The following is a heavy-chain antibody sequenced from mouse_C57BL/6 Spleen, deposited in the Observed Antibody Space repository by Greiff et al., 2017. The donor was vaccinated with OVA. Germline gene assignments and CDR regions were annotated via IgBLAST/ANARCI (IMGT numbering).Heavy chain of an antibody. CDR3: AREDDYDGGNYFDY. CDR2: IYPSDSET. D-gene: IGHD2-4*01. CDR1: GYTFTSYW. J-gene: IGHJ2*01. V-gene: IGHV1-61*01. Sequence: QVQLQQPGAELVRPGSSVKLSCKASGYTFTSYWMDWVKQRPGQGLEWIGNIYPSDSETHYNQKFKDKATLTVDKSSSTAYMQLSSLTSEDSAVYYCAREDDYDGGNYFDYWGQGTTLTVSS.